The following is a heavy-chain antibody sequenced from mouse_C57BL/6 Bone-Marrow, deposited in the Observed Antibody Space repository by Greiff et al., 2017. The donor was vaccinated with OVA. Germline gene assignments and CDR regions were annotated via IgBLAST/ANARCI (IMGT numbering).Heavy chain of an antibody. J-gene: IGHJ3*01. CDR1: GFSLSTFGMG. Sequence: QVTLKVSGPGLLQPSQTLSLTCSFSGFSLSTFGMGVGRIRQPPGKGLEWLVHIWWDDDKYDNQALKSRLSISKDTSKNQVFRKIANVDTADTATDYCARIGGDYDWFAYWGQGTLVTVSA. CDR3: ARIGGDYDWFAY. D-gene: IGHD2-4*01. CDR2: IWWDDDK. V-gene: IGHV8-8*01.